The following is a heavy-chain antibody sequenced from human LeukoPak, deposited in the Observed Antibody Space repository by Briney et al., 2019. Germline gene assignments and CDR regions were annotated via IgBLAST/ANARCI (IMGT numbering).Heavy chain of an antibody. V-gene: IGHV3-23*01. CDR2: ISGSGGST. CDR1: GFTFSNYA. J-gene: IGHJ4*02. Sequence: PGGSLRLSCAASGFTFSNYAMSWVRQAPGKGLEWVSGISGSGGSTYYADSVKGRFTISRDNSRNTLYLQMNSLRAEDTAVYYCAKAKDDSSGYYYPYWGPGTLVTVSS. D-gene: IGHD3-22*01. CDR3: AKAKDDSSGYYYPY.